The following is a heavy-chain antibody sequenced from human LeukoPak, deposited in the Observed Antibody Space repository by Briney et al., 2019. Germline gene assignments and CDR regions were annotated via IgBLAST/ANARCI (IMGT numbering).Heavy chain of an antibody. CDR1: GYTFTSYD. CDR3: ARGARGGIFGVVIYYGMDV. Sequence: ASVKVSCKASGYTFTSYDINWVRQATGQGLEWMGWMNHNSGNTGYAQKFQGRVTMTRNTSTSTAYMELSSLRSEDTAVYYCARGARGGIFGVVIYYGMDVWGQGATVTVSS. CDR2: MNHNSGNT. J-gene: IGHJ6*02. V-gene: IGHV1-8*01. D-gene: IGHD3-3*01.